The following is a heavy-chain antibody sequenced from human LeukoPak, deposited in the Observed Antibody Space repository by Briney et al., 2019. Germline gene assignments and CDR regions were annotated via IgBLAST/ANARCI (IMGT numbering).Heavy chain of an antibody. V-gene: IGHV4-39*07. CDR1: GGSISSSSYY. D-gene: IGHD3-10*01. CDR2: IYYSGST. CDR3: ARGRPMVRGVTSYYFDY. Sequence: SETLSLTCTVSGGSISSSSYYWGWIRQPPGKGLEWIGSIYYSGSTYYNPSLKSRVTISVDTSKNQFSLKLSSVTAADTAVYYCARGRPMVRGVTSYYFDYWGQGTLVTVSS. J-gene: IGHJ4*02.